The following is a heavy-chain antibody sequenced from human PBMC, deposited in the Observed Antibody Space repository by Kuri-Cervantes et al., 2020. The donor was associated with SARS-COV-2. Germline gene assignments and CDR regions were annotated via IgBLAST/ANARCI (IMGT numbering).Heavy chain of an antibody. D-gene: IGHD2-2*01. J-gene: IGHJ4*02. V-gene: IGHV3-13*04. CDR1: GFTFSSYD. CDR2: IGTAGDT. Sequence: GESLKISCAASGFTFSSYDMHWVRQATGKGLEWVSAIGTAGDTYYPGSVKGRFTISRDNAKNSLYLQMNSLRAEDTAVYYCARGCCSSTSWGSFDYWGQGTLVTVSS. CDR3: ARGCCSSTSWGSFDY.